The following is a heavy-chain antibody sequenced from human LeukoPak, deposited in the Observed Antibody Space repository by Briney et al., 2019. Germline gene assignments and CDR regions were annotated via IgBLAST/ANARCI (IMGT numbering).Heavy chain of an antibody. J-gene: IGHJ4*02. V-gene: IGHV3-23*01. CDR2: ISGSGGST. Sequence: GGSLRLSCAASGFTFSSYAMSWVRQAPGKGLQWVSGISGSGGSTYYADSVKGRFIISRDNSENTLSLQMNSRRAEDTPVYYCAKDRSAYRWGFDYWGRGTLVTVSS. D-gene: IGHD3-16*01. CDR1: GFTFSSYA. CDR3: AKDRSAYRWGFDY.